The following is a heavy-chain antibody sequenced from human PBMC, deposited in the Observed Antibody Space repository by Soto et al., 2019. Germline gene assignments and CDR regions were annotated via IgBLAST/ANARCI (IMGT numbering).Heavy chain of an antibody. V-gene: IGHV1-2*02. D-gene: IGHD2-2*01. J-gene: IGHJ5*02. CDR1: GYTFTGYY. CDR2: INPNSGAS. CDR3: ARYCSSTSCQCGP. Sequence: ASVKVSCKASGYTFTGYYIHWVRQAPGQGLEWMGGINPNSGASNYAQKFQGRVTMTRDTSISTAYMELSRLRSDDTAVYYCARYCSSTSCQCGPWGQGTLVTVSS.